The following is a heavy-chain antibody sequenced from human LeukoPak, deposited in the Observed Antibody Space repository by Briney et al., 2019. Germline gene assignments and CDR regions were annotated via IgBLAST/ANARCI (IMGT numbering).Heavy chain of an antibody. Sequence: ASVKVSCKASGYTFAKYAIHWVRQAPGQRLEWMGWINAGNGDTRYSQKFQGGVTLTRDTSASTAYMELSSLRSEDTAVYYCARANYYDRSAHYDYWGQGTLVTVSS. D-gene: IGHD3-22*01. V-gene: IGHV1-3*01. CDR1: GYTFAKYA. J-gene: IGHJ4*02. CDR3: ARANYYDRSAHYDY. CDR2: INAGNGDT.